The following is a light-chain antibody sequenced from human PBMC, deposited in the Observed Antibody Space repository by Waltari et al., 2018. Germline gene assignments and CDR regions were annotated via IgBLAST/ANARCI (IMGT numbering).Light chain of an antibody. CDR3: CSFASTSTPYV. CDR1: SSAAGRHNL. J-gene: IGLJ1*01. CDR2: EVT. Sequence: QSALTQPASASGSPGQSITISCTGTSSAAGRHNLVSWYQHHPGKAPKLMIHEVTKRPSGVSNRFSGSKSGNTASLTISGLQAEDEADYYCCSFASTSTPYVFGSGTKVTV. V-gene: IGLV2-23*02.